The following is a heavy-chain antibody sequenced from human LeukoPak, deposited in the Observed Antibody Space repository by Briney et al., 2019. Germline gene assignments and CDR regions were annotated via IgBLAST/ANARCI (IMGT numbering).Heavy chain of an antibody. D-gene: IGHD6-19*01. CDR3: ARDEQWLDYFDY. CDR2: ISYDGSNK. CDR1: GFTFSSYA. V-gene: IGHV3-30-3*01. J-gene: IGHJ4*02. Sequence: GGSLRLSCAASGFTFSSYAMHWVRQAPGKGLEWVAVISYDGSNKYYADSVKGRFTISRDNSKNTLYLQMNSPRAEDTAVYYCARDEQWLDYFDYWGQGTLVTVSS.